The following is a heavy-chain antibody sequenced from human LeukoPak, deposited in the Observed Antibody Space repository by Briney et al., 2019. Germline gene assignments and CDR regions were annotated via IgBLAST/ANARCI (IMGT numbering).Heavy chain of an antibody. CDR3: ARHLRYYFDS. V-gene: IGHV4-59*08. Sequence: PSETLSLTCTVSGGSISSYYWSWIRQPPGKGLEWIGYIYYSESTNYNPSLKSRVTISLDTSKNQFSLKLSSVTAADTAVYYCARHLRYYFDSWGQGTLVTVSS. CDR2: IYYSEST. CDR1: GGSISSYY. J-gene: IGHJ4*02.